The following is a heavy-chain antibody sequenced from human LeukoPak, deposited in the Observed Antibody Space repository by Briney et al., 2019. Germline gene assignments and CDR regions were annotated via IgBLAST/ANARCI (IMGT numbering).Heavy chain of an antibody. CDR1: GFTFSSYG. V-gene: IGHV3-23*01. Sequence: GGTLRLSCAASGFTFSSYGMSWVRQAPGKGLEWVSAISGSGGSTYYADSVKGRFTISRDNSKNTLYLQVNSLRAEDTAVYYCAKWGRSGSYFDYWGQGTLVTVSS. D-gene: IGHD1-26*01. CDR3: AKWGRSGSYFDY. J-gene: IGHJ4*02. CDR2: ISGSGGST.